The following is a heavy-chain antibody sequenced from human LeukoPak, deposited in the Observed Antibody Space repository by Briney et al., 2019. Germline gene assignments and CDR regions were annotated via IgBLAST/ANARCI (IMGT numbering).Heavy chain of an antibody. CDR2: ISYDGSNK. J-gene: IGHJ4*02. D-gene: IGHD2-8*01. CDR1: GFTFSSYA. V-gene: IGHV3-30-3*01. CDR3: ARDSGDIVLMVYAPYYFDY. Sequence: GGSLRLSCAASGFTFSSYAMHWVRQAPGKGLEWVAVISYDGSNKYYADSVKGRFTISRDNSKNTLYLQMNSLRAGDTAVYYCARDSGDIVLMVYAPYYFDYWGQGTLVTVSS.